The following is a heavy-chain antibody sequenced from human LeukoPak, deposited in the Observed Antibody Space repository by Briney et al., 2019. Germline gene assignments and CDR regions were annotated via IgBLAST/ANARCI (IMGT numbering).Heavy chain of an antibody. Sequence: GGSLRLSCAASGFTSSSYAMSWVRQAPGKGLEWVTFIWYDGSNEYYADSVKGRFTISRDNSKNTLYLQMNSLRAEDTAIYYCARDGKHSEQWLAPTSYFYYGLDVWGQGTTVTVSS. CDR1: GFTSSSYA. D-gene: IGHD6-19*01. CDR3: ARDGKHSEQWLAPTSYFYYGLDV. V-gene: IGHV3-33*08. J-gene: IGHJ6*02. CDR2: IWYDGSNE.